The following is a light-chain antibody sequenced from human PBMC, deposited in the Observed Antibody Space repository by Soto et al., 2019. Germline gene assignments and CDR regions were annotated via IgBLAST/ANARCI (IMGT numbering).Light chain of an antibody. V-gene: IGKV1-39*01. J-gene: IGKJ1*01. CDR1: QSIINY. CDR3: QQTYSIPLT. CDR2: GAS. Sequence: DIQMTQSPSSLSASVGDRVTITCRASQSIINYLNWYQQKPGGTPKFLMYGASSLQSGVPSRFSVSGSGTEFTITISSLQPEDLSIYYCQQTYSIPLTFGQGTRVEIK.